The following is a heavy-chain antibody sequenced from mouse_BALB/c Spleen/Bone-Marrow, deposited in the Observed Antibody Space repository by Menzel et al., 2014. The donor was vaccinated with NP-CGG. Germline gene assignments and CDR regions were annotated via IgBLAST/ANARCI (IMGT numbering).Heavy chain of an antibody. Sequence: EVQRVESGTVLARPGAAVKMSCKASGYTFSNYWMHWVKQRPGQGLEWIGTIYPGNSDTTYNQKFKGKAKLTAVTSTSTAYMDLSSLTNEDSAVYYSTTLARTNFDYWGQGTTLTVSS. J-gene: IGHJ2*01. D-gene: IGHD3-1*01. CDR2: IYPGNSDT. CDR1: GYTFSNYW. V-gene: IGHV1-5*01. CDR3: TTLARTNFDY.